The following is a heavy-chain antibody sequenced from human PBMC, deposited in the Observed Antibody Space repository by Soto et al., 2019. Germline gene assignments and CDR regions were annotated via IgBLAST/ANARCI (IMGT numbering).Heavy chain of an antibody. CDR3: AREYTAWPLAYGLDV. CDR2: ISSRSDL. V-gene: IGHV3-21*01. CDR1: GFTFSTYS. D-gene: IGHD2-2*02. J-gene: IGHJ6*02. Sequence: GRSLRLSCFGSGFTFSTYSINWVRQAPGKGLGWVSSISSRSDLYYADSVKGRFTISRDNAKNSVSLQMNSLRAENTAVYYCAREYTAWPLAYGLDVWGQGTTVTVSS.